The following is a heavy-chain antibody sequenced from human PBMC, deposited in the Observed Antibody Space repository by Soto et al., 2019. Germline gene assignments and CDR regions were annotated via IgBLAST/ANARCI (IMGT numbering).Heavy chain of an antibody. D-gene: IGHD1-7*01. Sequence: QVQLLESGPGLVKPSETLSLTCTVSGGSISSFYWSWIRQPPGKGLEWIGYIYSTGSTNYNPSFTNRVTISVDTPNNQFSLRLTSVTAADTAVYYCARGNYKHLRYYYGMDVWGQGTTVTVSS. CDR3: ARGNYKHLRYYYGMDV. V-gene: IGHV4-59*01. CDR2: IYSTGST. J-gene: IGHJ6*02. CDR1: GGSISSFY.